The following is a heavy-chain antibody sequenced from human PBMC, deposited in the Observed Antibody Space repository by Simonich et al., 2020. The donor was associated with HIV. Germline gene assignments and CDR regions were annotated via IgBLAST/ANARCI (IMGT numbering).Heavy chain of an antibody. CDR1: GGSCSGYY. Sequence: QVQLQQWGAGLLKPSETLSLTCAVYGGSCSGYYWSCIRQPPGQGLEWIGEINHSGITNYKSSLNSRATISVDKSKNHFSLKLSSVTAADTAIYYCARRDRELILYFDYWGQGNLVTVSS. CDR3: ARRDRELILYFDY. V-gene: IGHV4-34*01. D-gene: IGHD3-3*01. J-gene: IGHJ4*02. CDR2: INHSGIT.